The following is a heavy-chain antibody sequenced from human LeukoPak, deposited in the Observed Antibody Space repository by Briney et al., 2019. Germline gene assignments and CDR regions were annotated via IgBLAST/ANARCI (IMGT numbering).Heavy chain of an antibody. CDR2: FDPEDGET. J-gene: IGHJ4*02. D-gene: IGHD6-6*01. CDR3: ATVFWALGSSSYFDY. V-gene: IGHV1-24*01. CDR1: GYTLTELS. Sequence: ASVKVSCKVSGYTLTELSMHWVRQAPGEGLEWMGGFDPEDGETIYAQKFQGRVTMTEDTSTDTPYMELSSLRSEDTAVYYCATVFWALGSSSYFDYWGQGTLVTVSS.